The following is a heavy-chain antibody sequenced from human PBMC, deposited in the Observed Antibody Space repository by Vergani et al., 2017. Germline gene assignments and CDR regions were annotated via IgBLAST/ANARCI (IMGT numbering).Heavy chain of an antibody. J-gene: IGHJ4*02. Sequence: EVQLVESGGGLVQPGRSLRLSCTASGFTFGAYAMSWFRQAPGKGLEWVGFIRSKAYGGTTEYAASGKGRFTISRDDSKSIAYLQMNSLKTEDTAVYYWTRDCSGCYGGDYWGQGTLVTVSS. CDR1: GFTFGAYA. CDR2: IRSKAYGGTT. D-gene: IGHD6-19*01. V-gene: IGHV3-49*03. CDR3: TRDCSGCYGGDY.